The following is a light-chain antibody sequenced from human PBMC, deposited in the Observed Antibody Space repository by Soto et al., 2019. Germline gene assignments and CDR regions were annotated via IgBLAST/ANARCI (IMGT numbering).Light chain of an antibody. V-gene: IGLV2-11*01. Sequence: QSALTQPRSVSGSPGQSVAISCAGTSSDVGRYNYVSWYQQYPGKAPKLIIYDVTKRPSGVPDRFSGSKSGNTVSLTISGLQAEDEADYYCCSFAGLFGGGTKVTVL. CDR3: CSFAGL. CDR1: SSDVGRYNY. CDR2: DVT. J-gene: IGLJ2*01.